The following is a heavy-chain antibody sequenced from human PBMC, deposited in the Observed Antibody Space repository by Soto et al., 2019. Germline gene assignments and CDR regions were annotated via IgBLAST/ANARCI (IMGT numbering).Heavy chain of an antibody. V-gene: IGHV3-30*18. Sequence: QVQLVESGGGVVQPGRSLRLSCAASGFTFSSYGMHWVRQAPGKGLEWVAVISYDGSNKYYADSVKGRFTISRDNSKNTLYLQMNSLRAEDTAVYYCAKGVERWDYYYYGMDVWGQGTTVTVSS. CDR3: AKGVERWDYYYYGMDV. CDR1: GFTFSSYG. CDR2: ISYDGSNK. D-gene: IGHD6-13*01. J-gene: IGHJ6*02.